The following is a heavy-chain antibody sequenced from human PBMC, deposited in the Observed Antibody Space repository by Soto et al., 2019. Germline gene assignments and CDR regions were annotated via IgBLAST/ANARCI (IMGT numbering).Heavy chain of an antibody. J-gene: IGHJ6*02. V-gene: IGHV4-31*03. CDR1: GGSISSGGCY. CDR2: ISYSGST. D-gene: IGHD1-20*01. CDR3: ARAKITPGYYYSGMDV. Sequence: SETLSLTCTVSGGSISSGGCYWNWIRQHPGKALEWIGYISYSGSTYYNPSLKSRITISVDTSKNQFTLKLSSVTAADTAVYYCARAKITPGYYYSGMDVWGQGTTVTVSS.